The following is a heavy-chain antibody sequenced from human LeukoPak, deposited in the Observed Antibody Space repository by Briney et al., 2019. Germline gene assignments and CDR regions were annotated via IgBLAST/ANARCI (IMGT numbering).Heavy chain of an antibody. CDR3: ARNRVVGAPNFDS. Sequence: SETLSLTCTVSGGSISSSSYYWGWIRQPPGKGLEWIGSIYYSGSTYYNPSLKSRVTISLDTSKNQFSLRLTSVTAADTAVYYCARNRVVGAPNFDSWGQGTLVTVSS. D-gene: IGHD1-26*01. V-gene: IGHV4-39*07. CDR1: GGSISSSSYY. J-gene: IGHJ4*02. CDR2: IYYSGST.